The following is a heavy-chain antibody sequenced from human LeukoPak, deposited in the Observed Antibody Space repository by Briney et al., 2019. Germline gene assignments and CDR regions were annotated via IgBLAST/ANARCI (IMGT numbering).Heavy chain of an antibody. D-gene: IGHD1-26*01. Sequence: GGSLRLSCAASGITVSTFWMHWVRQAPGEGLVWVSRINTDGSVTNYADSVEGRFTTSRDNAKNMLYLQMNDLRAEDTAVYYCVTDRYSDSAFGDWGQGTLVTVSS. J-gene: IGHJ4*02. CDR3: VTDRYSDSAFGD. V-gene: IGHV3-74*01. CDR2: INTDGSVT. CDR1: GITVSTFW.